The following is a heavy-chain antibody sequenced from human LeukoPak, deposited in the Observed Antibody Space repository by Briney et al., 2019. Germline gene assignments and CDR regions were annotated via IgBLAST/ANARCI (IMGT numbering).Heavy chain of an antibody. CDR1: GFTFKSYP. CDR3: AKGARLVRDAFDI. D-gene: IGHD6-19*01. Sequence: GGSLRLSCAASGFTFKSYPMHWVRQAPGEGLEGVAVISHDGRNKYYADFVKGRFTISRDNSKNTLYLQMNSLRAEDTAVYYCAKGARLVRDAFDIWGQGTMVTVSS. V-gene: IGHV3-30*04. CDR2: ISHDGRNK. J-gene: IGHJ3*02.